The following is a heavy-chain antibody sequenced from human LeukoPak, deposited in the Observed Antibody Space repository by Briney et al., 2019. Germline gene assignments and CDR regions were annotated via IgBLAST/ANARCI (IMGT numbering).Heavy chain of an antibody. D-gene: IGHD6-13*01. CDR3: ARGPSSSSHY. CDR2: ISYDGSNK. V-gene: IGHV3-30-3*01. Sequence: GGSLRLSCAASGFTFSSYAMHWVRQAPGKGLEWVAVISYDGSNKYYADSVKGRFTISSDNSKNTLYLQMNSLRAEDTAVYYCARGPSSSSHYWGQGTLVTVSS. CDR1: GFTFSSYA. J-gene: IGHJ4*02.